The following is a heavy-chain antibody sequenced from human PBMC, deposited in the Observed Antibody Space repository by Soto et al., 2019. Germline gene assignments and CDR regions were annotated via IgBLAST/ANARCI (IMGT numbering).Heavy chain of an antibody. Sequence: GGSLRLSCSTSGFTFGDYAMSWFRQAPGKGLEWVTFIRTKAYGGTTDYAASVKGRFTISRDDSKSIAYLQMNSLKTEDTAVYYCTRAQNERVYQLLSPYFDYWGHGTLVTVSS. D-gene: IGHD2-2*01. CDR1: GFTFGDYA. CDR2: IRTKAYGGTT. V-gene: IGHV3-49*03. CDR3: TRAQNERVYQLLSPYFDY. J-gene: IGHJ4*01.